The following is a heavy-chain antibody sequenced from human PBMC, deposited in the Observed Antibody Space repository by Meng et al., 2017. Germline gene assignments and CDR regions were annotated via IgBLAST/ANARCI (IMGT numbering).Heavy chain of an antibody. D-gene: IGHD6-19*01. J-gene: IGHJ4*02. CDR2: IYHSGST. CDR1: CGSISSSKW. Sequence: HRQERGPGRWKLCGPLALTCGVSCGSISSSKWWSWVRQPPGKGLEWIGEIYHSGSTNYNPSLKSRVTISVDKSKNQFSLKLSSVTAADTAVYYCARDRGAVAGTNFDYWGQGTLVTVSS. CDR3: ARDRGAVAGTNFDY. V-gene: IGHV4-4*02.